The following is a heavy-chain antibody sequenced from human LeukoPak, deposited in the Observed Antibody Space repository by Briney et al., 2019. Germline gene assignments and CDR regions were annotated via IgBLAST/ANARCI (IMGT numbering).Heavy chain of an antibody. D-gene: IGHD3-22*01. J-gene: IGHJ4*02. Sequence: SETLSLTCTVSGGSISSYYWSWIRQPPGKGLEWIGYIYYSGSTNYNPSLKSRVTISVDTSKNQFSLKLSSVTAADTAVYYCACYDSSGYYPGYWGQGTLATVSS. CDR2: IYYSGST. CDR3: ACYDSSGYYPGY. V-gene: IGHV4-59*01. CDR1: GGSISSYY.